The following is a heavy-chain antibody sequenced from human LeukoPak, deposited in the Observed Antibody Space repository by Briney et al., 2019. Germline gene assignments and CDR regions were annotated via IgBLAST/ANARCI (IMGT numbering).Heavy chain of an antibody. CDR3: AKLGYCSSTSCYSPKANWFDP. Sequence: PGGSLRLSCAAPGLTFSSYAMSWVRQAPGKGLEWVSAISGSGGSTYYADSVKSRFTISRDNSKNTLYLQMNSLRAEDTAVYYCAKLGYCSSTSCYSPKANWFDPWGQGTLVTVSS. V-gene: IGHV3-23*01. CDR2: ISGSGGST. J-gene: IGHJ5*02. D-gene: IGHD2-2*02. CDR1: GLTFSSYA.